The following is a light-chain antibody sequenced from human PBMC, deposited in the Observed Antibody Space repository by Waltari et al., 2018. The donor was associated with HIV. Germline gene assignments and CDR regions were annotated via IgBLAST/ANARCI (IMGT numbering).Light chain of an antibody. Sequence: EIVMTQSPATLSVSPGERATLSCRASQSVSSYLAWYQQKPGQAPRLLIYGASTRATGTPARFSGSGSGTEFTLTISSLQSEDFAVYYCQQYSNWPPRAFGQGTKVEIK. J-gene: IGKJ1*01. V-gene: IGKV3-15*01. CDR2: GAS. CDR1: QSVSSY. CDR3: QQYSNWPPRA.